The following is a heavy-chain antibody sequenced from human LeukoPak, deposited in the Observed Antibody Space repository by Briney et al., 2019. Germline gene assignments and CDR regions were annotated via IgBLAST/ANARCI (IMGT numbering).Heavy chain of an antibody. CDR3: ARHPFSSPFDY. V-gene: IGHV4-59*08. CDR2: IYFTGNS. Sequence: PSETLSLTCTVSGASLSGSYWSWIRQPPGKGLEWIGYIYFTGNSNYNPSLRSRVTISMDTSKNQFSLKLTSVTAADTAVYYCARHPFSSPFDYWGQGTLVAVSS. J-gene: IGHJ4*02. D-gene: IGHD2/OR15-2a*01. CDR1: GASLSGSY.